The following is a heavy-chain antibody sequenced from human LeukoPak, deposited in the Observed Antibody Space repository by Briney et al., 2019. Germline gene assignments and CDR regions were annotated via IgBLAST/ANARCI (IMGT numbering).Heavy chain of an antibody. CDR2: INHSGST. V-gene: IGHV4-34*01. D-gene: IGHD2-15*01. CDR1: GGSFSGYY. Sequence: SETLSLTCAVYGGSFSGYYWSWIRQPPGKGLEWIGEINHSGSTNYNPTLKSRVTMSVDASKNQFSLKLSSVTAADTAVYYCARGTAGYCTGGRCYYWFFDLWGRGTLVTVSS. CDR3: ARGTAGYCTGGRCYYWFFDL. J-gene: IGHJ2*01.